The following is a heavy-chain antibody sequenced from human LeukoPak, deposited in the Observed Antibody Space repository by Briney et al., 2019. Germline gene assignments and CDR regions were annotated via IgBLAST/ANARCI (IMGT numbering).Heavy chain of an antibody. D-gene: IGHD3-22*01. CDR1: GYSITSGYN. CDR2: IYHSGSA. CDR3: VRVGSPLGDSSGYYYVY. V-gene: IGHV4-38-2*02. J-gene: IGHJ4*02. Sequence: SETLSLTCTVSGYSITSGYNWAWIRQPPGKVLEWIGSIYHSGSAYYNPSLKSRVTISVDTSKNQFSLKLSSVTAADTAVYYCVRVGSPLGDSSGYYYVYWGQGTLVTVSS.